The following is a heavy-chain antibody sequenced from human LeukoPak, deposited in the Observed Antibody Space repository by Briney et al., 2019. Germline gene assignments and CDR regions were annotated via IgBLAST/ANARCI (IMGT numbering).Heavy chain of an antibody. D-gene: IGHD5-18*01. CDR2: IYLRDSDT. Sequence: GESLKISCKDSAYNFTNYWIGWVRQMPGKGLEWMGIIYLRDSDTRYSPSFQGQVTISADKSISTAYLQWSSLKASDTAMYYCARHREGGYRYGIDYWGQGTLVTVSS. CDR1: AYNFTNYW. J-gene: IGHJ4*02. V-gene: IGHV5-51*01. CDR3: ARHREGGYRYGIDY.